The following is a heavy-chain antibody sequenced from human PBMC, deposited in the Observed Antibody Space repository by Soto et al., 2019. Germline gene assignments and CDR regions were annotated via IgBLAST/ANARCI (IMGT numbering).Heavy chain of an antibody. Sequence: ASVKVSCKASGYTFTGYYMHWVRQAPGQGLEWMGWINPNSGGTNYAQKFQGWVTMTRDTSISTAYMELSRLRSDDTAVYYCASRGYSYGPPFDYWGQGTLVTVS. CDR2: INPNSGGT. J-gene: IGHJ4*02. CDR3: ASRGYSYGPPFDY. D-gene: IGHD5-18*01. CDR1: GYTFTGYY. V-gene: IGHV1-2*04.